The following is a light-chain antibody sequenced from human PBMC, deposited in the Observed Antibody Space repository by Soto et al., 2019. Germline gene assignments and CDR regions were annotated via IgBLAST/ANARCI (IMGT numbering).Light chain of an antibody. CDR2: SNN. CDR3: SFYTISGV. J-gene: IGLJ3*02. V-gene: IGLV1-44*01. Sequence: QSVLTQPPSASGTPGQRVTISCSGSSSNIGSNTVNWYQQLPGTAPKLLIYSNNQRPSGVPDRFSGSKSGTSASLAISGLQSEDEADYYCSFYTISGVFGGGTKLTVL. CDR1: SSNIGSNT.